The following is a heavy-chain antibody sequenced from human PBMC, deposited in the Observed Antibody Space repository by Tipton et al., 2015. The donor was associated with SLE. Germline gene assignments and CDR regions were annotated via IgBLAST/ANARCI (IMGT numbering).Heavy chain of an antibody. V-gene: IGHV4-39*01. J-gene: IGHJ3*02. CDR1: GGSISSSSYY. CDR2: IYYSGST. CDR3: AWQPAGDRWGGDAFDI. D-gene: IGHD2-2*01. Sequence: TLSLTCTVSGGSISSSSYYWGWIRQPPGKGLEWIGSIYYSGSTYYNPSLKSRVTISVDTSKNQFSLKLSSVTAADTAVYYCAWQPAGDRWGGDAFDIWGQGTMVTVSS.